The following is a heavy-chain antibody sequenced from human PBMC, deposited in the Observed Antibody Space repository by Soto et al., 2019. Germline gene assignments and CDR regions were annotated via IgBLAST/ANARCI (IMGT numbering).Heavy chain of an antibody. Sequence: ASVKVSCKASGYKFTSYGISWVRQAPGQGLEWVGWISGYNGNTKYAQKFQGRVTMTTDTSTSTAYMELSRLRSDDTAVYYCARGEGGYCTNGVCYNYYYYYGMDVWG. CDR1: GYKFTSYG. CDR2: ISGYNGNT. D-gene: IGHD2-8*01. CDR3: ARGEGGYCTNGVCYNYYYYYGMDV. J-gene: IGHJ6*02. V-gene: IGHV1-18*01.